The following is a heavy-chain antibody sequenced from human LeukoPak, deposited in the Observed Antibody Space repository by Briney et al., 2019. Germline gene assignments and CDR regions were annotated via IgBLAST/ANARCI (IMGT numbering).Heavy chain of an antibody. CDR1: GGSISSYY. Sequence: PSETLSLTCTVSGGSISSYYWSWIRQPPGKGLEWIGEINHSGSTNYNPSLKSRVTISVDTSKNQFSLKLSSVTAADTAVYYCARALRLYRRSYYDYWGQGTLVTVSS. J-gene: IGHJ4*02. CDR2: INHSGST. CDR3: ARALRLYRRSYYDY. D-gene: IGHD4-11*01. V-gene: IGHV4-34*01.